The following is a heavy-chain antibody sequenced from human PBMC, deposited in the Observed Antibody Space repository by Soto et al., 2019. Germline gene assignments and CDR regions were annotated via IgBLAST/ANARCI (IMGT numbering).Heavy chain of an antibody. D-gene: IGHD3-22*01. J-gene: IGHJ4*02. CDR2: IYYSGST. Sequence: PSETLSLTCTVSGGSISSNYWSWIRQPPGKGLEWIGYIYYSGSTNYNPSLKSRVTISVDTSKNQFSLKLNSVTAADTAVYYCARGFYDSSGYSAPFDYWGPGTLVTVSS. V-gene: IGHV4-59*01. CDR3: ARGFYDSSGYSAPFDY. CDR1: GGSISSNY.